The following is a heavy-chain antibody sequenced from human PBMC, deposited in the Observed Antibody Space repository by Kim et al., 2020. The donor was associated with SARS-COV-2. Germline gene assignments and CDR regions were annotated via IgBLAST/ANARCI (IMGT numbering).Heavy chain of an antibody. CDR2: ISAYNGKT. D-gene: IGHD3-10*01. CDR1: GYIFTCYG. V-gene: IGHV1-18*01. CDR3: ARQVGCFGELFSHYYYYMDV. J-gene: IGHJ6*03. Sequence: ASVKVSCKASGYIFTCYGITWVRQAPGQGLEWMGWISAYNGKTDYAQKLQGRVTMTTDTSTNTAYMELRSLRSDDTAVYYCARQVGCFGELFSHYYYYMDVWGKGATVTVS.